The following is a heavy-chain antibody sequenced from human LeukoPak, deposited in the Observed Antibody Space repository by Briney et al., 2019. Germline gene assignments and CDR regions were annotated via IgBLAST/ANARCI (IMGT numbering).Heavy chain of an antibody. D-gene: IGHD5-18*01. CDR2: IYYSGST. CDR1: GGSISSYY. CDR3: ARAGDTAMVFDNWFDP. Sequence: SETLSLTCTVSGGSISSYYWSWIRQPPGKGLEWIGYIYYSGSTNYNPSRKSRVTISVDTSKSQFSLKLSSVTAADTAVYYCARAGDTAMVFDNWFDPWSQGTLVTVSS. J-gene: IGHJ5*02. V-gene: IGHV4-59*01.